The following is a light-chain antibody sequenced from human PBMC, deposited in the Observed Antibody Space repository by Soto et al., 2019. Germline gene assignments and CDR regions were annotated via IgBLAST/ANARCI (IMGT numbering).Light chain of an antibody. J-gene: IGLJ1*01. V-gene: IGLV2-14*01. CDR1: SSDVGAYYS. CDR3: SSYTSGSSHYV. CDR2: GVT. Sequence: QSVLAQPASVSGSPGQSITISCTGTSSDVGAYYSVSWYQHHPGKAPKLIIYGVTSRPSGVSNRFSGSKSGNTASLTISGLQAEDEADYHCSSYTSGSSHYVFGTGTKVTVL.